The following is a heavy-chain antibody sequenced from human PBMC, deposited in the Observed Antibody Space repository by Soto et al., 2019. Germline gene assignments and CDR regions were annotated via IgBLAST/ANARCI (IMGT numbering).Heavy chain of an antibody. CDR3: AKDRIAVAGSNFDY. D-gene: IGHD6-19*01. V-gene: IGHV3-23*01. CDR1: GFTFSSYA. CDR2: ISASGGST. Sequence: GGSLRLSCAASGFTFSSYAISWVRQAPGKGLEWVSSISASGGSTYYADSVKGRFTISRDNSKNTLYVQMNSLRAEDTAAYYCAKDRIAVAGSNFDYWGQGTLVTVSS. J-gene: IGHJ4*02.